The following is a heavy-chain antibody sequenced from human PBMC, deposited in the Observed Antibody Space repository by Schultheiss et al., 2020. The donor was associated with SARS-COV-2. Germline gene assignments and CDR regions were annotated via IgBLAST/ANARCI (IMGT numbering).Heavy chain of an antibody. CDR3: AITRRAWFDP. V-gene: IGHV3-33*03. CDR2: IWFDGSNK. Sequence: GGSLRLSCAASGFTFSSYAMHWVRQAPGKGLEWVAVIWFDGSNKYYADSVRGRFTISRDNAKNSLYLQMNSLRVEDTAVYYCAITRRAWFDPWGQGTLVTVAS. CDR1: GFTFSSYA. J-gene: IGHJ5*02.